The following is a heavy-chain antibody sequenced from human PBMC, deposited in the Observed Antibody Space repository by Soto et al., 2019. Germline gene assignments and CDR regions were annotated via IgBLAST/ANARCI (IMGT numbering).Heavy chain of an antibody. D-gene: IGHD2-2*01. Sequence: EVQLVESGGGLVQPGGSLRLSCAASGFTFSSYAMHWVRQAPGKGLEYVSAISSNGGSTYYANSVKGRFTISRDNSKHTLYLQMGSLRAEDMAVYYCARWSVNTMGYYYYGMDVWGQGTTVTVSS. V-gene: IGHV3-64*01. CDR2: ISSNGGST. J-gene: IGHJ6*02. CDR3: ARWSVNTMGYYYYGMDV. CDR1: GFTFSSYA.